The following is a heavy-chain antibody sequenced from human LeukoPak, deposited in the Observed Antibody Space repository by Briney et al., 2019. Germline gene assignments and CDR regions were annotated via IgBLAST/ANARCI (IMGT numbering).Heavy chain of an antibody. J-gene: IGHJ4*02. CDR1: GYTFTGYY. V-gene: IGHV1-2*02. CDR2: INPNSGGT. Sequence: ASVKVSCKASGYTFTGYYMHWVRQAPGQGLEWMGWINPNSGGTNYAQKFQGRVTMTRDTSISTAYMELSRLRSDDTAVYYCARASGSLYYDILTGYYPDYWGQGTLVTVSS. D-gene: IGHD3-9*01. CDR3: ARASGSLYYDILTGYYPDY.